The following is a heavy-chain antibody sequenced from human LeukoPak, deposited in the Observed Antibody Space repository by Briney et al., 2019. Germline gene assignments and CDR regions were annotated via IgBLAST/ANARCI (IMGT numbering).Heavy chain of an antibody. CDR3: ARPPPPIAAAGTYFDY. Sequence: GGSLRLSCAASGFTFSSYAMHWVRQAPGKGLEWVAFISYDGSNKYYADSVKGRFTISRDNSKNTLYLQMNSLRAEDTAVYYCARPPPPIAAAGTYFDYWGQGTLVTVSS. CDR1: GFTFSSYA. V-gene: IGHV3-30*04. J-gene: IGHJ4*02. D-gene: IGHD6-13*01. CDR2: ISYDGSNK.